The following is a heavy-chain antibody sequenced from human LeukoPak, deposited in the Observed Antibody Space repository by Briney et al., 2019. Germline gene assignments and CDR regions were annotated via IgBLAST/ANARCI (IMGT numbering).Heavy chain of an antibody. CDR1: GFTVSSNY. J-gene: IGHJ4*02. V-gene: IGHV3-74*01. CDR3: ARASDGRFDY. D-gene: IGHD5-24*01. CDR2: IKSDGSIT. Sequence: GGSLRLSCAASGFTVSSNYMSWVRQAPGKGLVWVSRIKSDGSITNYADSVKGRFTISRDNAKNTLHLQMSSLSAEDTAVYYCARASDGRFDYWGQGTQVTVPS.